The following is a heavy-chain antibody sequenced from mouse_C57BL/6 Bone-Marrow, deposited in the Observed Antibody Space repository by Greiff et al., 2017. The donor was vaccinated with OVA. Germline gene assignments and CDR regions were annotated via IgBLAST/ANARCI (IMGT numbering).Heavy chain of an antibody. J-gene: IGHJ4*01. Sequence: QVQLKQPGAELVKPGASVKMSCKASGYTFTSYWITWVKQRPRQGLEWIGDIYPGSGSTNYNEKFKSKATLTVDTSSSTAYMQLSSLTSEDSAVYYCAALYIYYAMDYWGQGTSVTVSS. CDR1: GYTFTSYW. CDR3: AALYIYYAMDY. D-gene: IGHD2-1*01. V-gene: IGHV1-55*01. CDR2: IYPGSGST.